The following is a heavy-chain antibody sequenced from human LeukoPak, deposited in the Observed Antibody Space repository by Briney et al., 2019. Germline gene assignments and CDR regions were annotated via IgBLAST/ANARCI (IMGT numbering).Heavy chain of an antibody. D-gene: IGHD4-17*01. CDR2: IYYSGST. CDR3: ARGGTTVTPGLLWFDP. CDR1: GGSISSHY. V-gene: IGHV4-59*11. J-gene: IGHJ5*02. Sequence: SDTLSLTCRVSGGSISSHYWSWIRQPPGKGLEWIGYIYYSGSTKYNPSLKSRVTISVDTSKNQFSLKLSSVTAADTAVYYCARGGTTVTPGLLWFDPWGQGTLVTVSS.